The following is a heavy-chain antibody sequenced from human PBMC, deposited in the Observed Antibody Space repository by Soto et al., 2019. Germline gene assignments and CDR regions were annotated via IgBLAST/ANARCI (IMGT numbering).Heavy chain of an antibody. V-gene: IGHV4-59*01. CDR1: GDSTSSYY. J-gene: IGHJ4*02. D-gene: IGHD3-22*01. Sequence: SETLSLTCTVSGDSTSSYYWSWIRQPPGKGLEWIGYIHGSGSTNYNPSLKSRVTISVDTSKNQFSLKLSSVTAADTAVYYCARGPSMMIDSWGQGTLVTVS. CDR2: IHGSGST. CDR3: ARGPSMMIDS.